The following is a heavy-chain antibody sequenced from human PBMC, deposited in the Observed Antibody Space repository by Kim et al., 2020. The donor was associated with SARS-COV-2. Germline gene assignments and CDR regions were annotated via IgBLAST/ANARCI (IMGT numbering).Heavy chain of an antibody. V-gene: IGHV3-30*18. D-gene: IGHD3-10*01. CDR3: AKVGQGYYGSGSYFDY. CDR1: GFTFSSYG. CDR2: ISYDGSNK. Sequence: GSLRLSCAASGFTFSSYGMHWVRQAPGKGLEWVAVISYDGSNKYYADSVKGRFTISRDNSKNTLYLQMNSLRAEDTAVYYCAKVGQGYYGSGSYFDYWG. J-gene: IGHJ4*01.